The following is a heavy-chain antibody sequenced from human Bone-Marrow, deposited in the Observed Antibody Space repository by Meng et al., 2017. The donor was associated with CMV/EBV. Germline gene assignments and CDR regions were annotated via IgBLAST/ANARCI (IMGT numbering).Heavy chain of an antibody. CDR1: GYTFTAYY. V-gene: IGHV1-2*02. J-gene: IGHJ6*02. CDR3: AREPAKKGPYGMDV. Sequence: ASVKVSCKASGYTFTAYYMHWVRQAPGQGLEWMGWINPNSGGTNYAQNFQGRVTMTRDTSISTAYMELSRLRSDDTAVYYCAREPAKKGPYGMDVWGQGTTVTVSS. CDR2: INPNSGGT. D-gene: IGHD1-14*01.